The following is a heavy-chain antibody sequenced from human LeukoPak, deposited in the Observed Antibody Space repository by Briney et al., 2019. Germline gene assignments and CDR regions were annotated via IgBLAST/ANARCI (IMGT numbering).Heavy chain of an antibody. V-gene: IGHV1-18*01. D-gene: IGHD6-19*01. CDR3: AREAGTVGNDY. CDR2: ISTYNGNT. Sequence: ASVKVSCKASGYRFTSYGISWMRQAPGQGLEWMGWISTYNGNTNHAERLQGRVTMTTDTSTSTAYMEMRSLRSDDTAIYYCAREAGTVGNDYWGQGTLATVSS. J-gene: IGHJ4*02. CDR1: GYRFTSYG.